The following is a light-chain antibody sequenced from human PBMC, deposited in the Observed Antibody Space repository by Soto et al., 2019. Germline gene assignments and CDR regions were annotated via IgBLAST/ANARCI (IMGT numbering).Light chain of an antibody. CDR2: AAS. V-gene: IGKV1-39*01. Sequence: DIQMTQSPSSLSASVGDRVTLTCRASQSISTYLNWYQHKPGKAPNVLINAASSLQSGVPSRFSGRGSGTDFTLTISSLQPEDFATYYCQQSCSTPFTFGGGTKVEIK. J-gene: IGKJ4*01. CDR3: QQSCSTPFT. CDR1: QSISTY.